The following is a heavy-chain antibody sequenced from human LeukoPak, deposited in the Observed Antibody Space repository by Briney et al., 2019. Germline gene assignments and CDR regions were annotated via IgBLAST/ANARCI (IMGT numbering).Heavy chain of an antibody. Sequence: GGSLRLSCAASGFTLGGYTMSWVRQAPGKGLQWVSTITSSGDYMYYADPVKGRFTISRDDSKNSLYLHMNSLRAEDTAVYYCARVSIFGVVIANDYWGQGTVVTVSS. CDR3: ARVSIFGVVIANDY. CDR2: ITSSGDYM. V-gene: IGHV3-21*01. J-gene: IGHJ4*02. D-gene: IGHD3-16*02. CDR1: GFTLGGYT.